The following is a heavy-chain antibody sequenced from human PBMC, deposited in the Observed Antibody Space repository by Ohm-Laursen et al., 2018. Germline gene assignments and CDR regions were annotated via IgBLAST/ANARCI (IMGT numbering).Heavy chain of an antibody. Sequence: SLRLSCAASGFTFADYAMHWVRQGPGKGLEWVSAISWNSDIIAYADSVKGRFTISRDNAKNSLYLQMNSLRAEDTALYYCAKESNWALDYWGQGTLVTVSS. CDR1: GFTFADYA. CDR2: ISWNSDII. CDR3: AKESNWALDY. V-gene: IGHV3-9*01. J-gene: IGHJ4*02. D-gene: IGHD3-16*01.